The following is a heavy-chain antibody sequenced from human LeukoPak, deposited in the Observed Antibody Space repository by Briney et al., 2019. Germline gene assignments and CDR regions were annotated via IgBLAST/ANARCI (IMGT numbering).Heavy chain of an antibody. Sequence: GGSLRLSCSAAGFTFTNAWMSWVRQAQGKGLEWVGRIKSKTDGGITDYAAPVKGRLSISRDDSKNTLYRQMNSLKSEDTAVYYCQGGRFWGQGTLVTVSS. CDR3: QGGRF. V-gene: IGHV3-15*01. CDR1: GFTFTNAW. D-gene: IGHD1-26*01. J-gene: IGHJ4*02. CDR2: IKSKTDGGIT.